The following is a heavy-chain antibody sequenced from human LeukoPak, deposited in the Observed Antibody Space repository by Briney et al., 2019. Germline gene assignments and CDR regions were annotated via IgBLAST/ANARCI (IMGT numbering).Heavy chain of an antibody. D-gene: IGHD3-22*01. Sequence: EASVKVSCKASVYTFHSYGISGVRQAPGQGLEWMGWISAYYGNTNYAQKLKGRVTMTTDTSTSTAYMDLRSLRSDDTAVYYRARPASGYDAFDIWGQGTMVTVSS. CDR1: VYTFHSYG. V-gene: IGHV1-18*01. CDR3: ARPASGYDAFDI. CDR2: ISAYYGNT. J-gene: IGHJ3*02.